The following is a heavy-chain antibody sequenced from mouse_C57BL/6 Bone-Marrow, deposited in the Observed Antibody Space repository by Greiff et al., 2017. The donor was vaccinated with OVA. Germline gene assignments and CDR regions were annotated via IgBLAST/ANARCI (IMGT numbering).Heavy chain of an antibody. D-gene: IGHD2-13*01. J-gene: IGHJ3*01. CDR2: INPGSGGT. CDR3: EWSPLYGDYYGAY. Sequence: VQLQQSGAELVRPGTSVKVSCKASGYAFTNYLIQWVKQRPGQGLEWIGVINPGSGGTNYNEKFKGKATMTADKASSTAYMQLSSLTSEDSAVYFGEWSPLYGDYYGAYWGQGTLVTVSA. CDR1: GYAFTNYL. V-gene: IGHV1-54*01.